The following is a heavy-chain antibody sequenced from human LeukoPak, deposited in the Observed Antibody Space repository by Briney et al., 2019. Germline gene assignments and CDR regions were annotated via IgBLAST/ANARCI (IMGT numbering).Heavy chain of an antibody. CDR2: ITTTGATT. J-gene: IGHJ4*02. D-gene: IGHD3-22*01. Sequence: GGSLRLSCAASGCTFGSYGMSWVRQAPGKGLEWGAFITTTGATTSYAGSVKGRFTISRDNARDTLYMQMNSLRDEDTALYYCTIMHGYYEGSGYWVQWGQGTLVTVSS. V-gene: IGHV3-23*01. CDR3: TIMHGYYEGSGYWVQ. CDR1: GCTFGSYG.